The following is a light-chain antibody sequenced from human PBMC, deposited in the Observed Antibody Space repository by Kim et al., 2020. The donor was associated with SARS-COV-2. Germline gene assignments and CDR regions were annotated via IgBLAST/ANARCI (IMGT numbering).Light chain of an antibody. Sequence: GQSITICGSDSDSNIGGKNVNLYQHLPGTAPKLLIFLDNKRPSGVPDRFSGSKSGTSASLAISGLQSEDEADYYCAAWDVSLNGVVFGGGTQLTVL. CDR1: DSNIGGKN. J-gene: IGLJ2*01. CDR3: AAWDVSLNGVV. CDR2: LDN. V-gene: IGLV1-44*01.